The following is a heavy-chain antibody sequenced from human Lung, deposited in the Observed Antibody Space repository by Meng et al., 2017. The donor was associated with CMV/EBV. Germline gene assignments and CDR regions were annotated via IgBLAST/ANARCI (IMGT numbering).Heavy chain of an antibody. CDR2: IYSSGRT. CDR1: GFTVTSYY. V-gene: IGHV3-53*01. CDR3: VRGPLLGWFDP. J-gene: IGHJ5*02. Sequence: VQLEESEGAWILPWGSLGLSWAASGFTVTSYYMHWVRQAPGKGLEWVSVIYSSGRTYYADSVKGRFTISRDNSKNTVDLQMNTLRAEDTAIYYCVRGPLLGWFDPWGQGALVTVSS.